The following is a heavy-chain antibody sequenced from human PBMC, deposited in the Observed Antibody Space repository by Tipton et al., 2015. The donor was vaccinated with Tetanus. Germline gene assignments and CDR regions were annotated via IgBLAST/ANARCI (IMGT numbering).Heavy chain of an antibody. Sequence: TLSLTCTVSGGSISSYYWSWIRQPPGKGLEWIGYIYFNGSTNYNPSLKSRVTISVDRSKNQFSLKLSSVTAADTAVYYCARQCVVPAAENDYGDNAFDSWGQGTLVTVSS. J-gene: IGHJ4*02. CDR1: GGSISSYY. D-gene: IGHD2-2*01. V-gene: IGHV4-59*08. CDR2: IYFNGST. CDR3: ARQCVVPAAENDYGDNAFDS.